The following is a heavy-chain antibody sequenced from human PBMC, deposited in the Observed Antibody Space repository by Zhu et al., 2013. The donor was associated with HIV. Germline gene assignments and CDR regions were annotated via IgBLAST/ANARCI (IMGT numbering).Heavy chain of an antibody. V-gene: IGHV1-2*02. CDR2: INGNTGVT. D-gene: IGHD3-22*01. CDR3: ARGRYYYDHDGYYHEYFQL. J-gene: IGHJ1*01. CDR1: GYDFTAHY. Sequence: QVQFVQSGTELKKPGASVRVSCKASGYDFTAHYLHWVRQAPGQGLEWMGWINGNTGVTNYAQEFKGRVSVTRDTSISTTYMELTRLTSDDTAIYYCARGRYYYDHDGYYHEYFQLWGQGTLVTVSS.